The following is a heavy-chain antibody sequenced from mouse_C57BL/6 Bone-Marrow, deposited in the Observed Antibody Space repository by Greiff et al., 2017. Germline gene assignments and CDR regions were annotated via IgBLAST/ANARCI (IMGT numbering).Heavy chain of an antibody. CDR1: GFNIKDDY. Sequence: EVQLQQSGAELVRPGASVKLSCTASGFNIKDDYMHWVKQRPEQGLEWIGWIDPENGDTEYASKFQGKATITADTSSNTAYLQLSSLTSEDTAVYYCTTTGVAPDYFDYGGRGTALTVSS. CDR3: TTTGVAPDYFDY. D-gene: IGHD1-1*01. V-gene: IGHV14-4*01. CDR2: IDPENGDT. J-gene: IGHJ2*01.